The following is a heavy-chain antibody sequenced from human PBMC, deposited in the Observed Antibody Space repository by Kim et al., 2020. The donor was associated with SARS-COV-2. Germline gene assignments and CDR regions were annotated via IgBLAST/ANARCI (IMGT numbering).Heavy chain of an antibody. J-gene: IGHJ4*02. D-gene: IGHD3-10*01. V-gene: IGHV3-72*01. Sequence: GGSLRLSCAASGLTFSDHYMDWVRQAPGKGLEWVGRSRNKDNSYTTEYAASVKGRFTISRDNSKNSVYLQMNRLKTEDTAVYYCAIQYGLGNNYYDYWGQGTLVTVSS. CDR3: AIQYGLGNNYYDY. CDR1: GLTFSDHY. CDR2: SRNKDNSYTT.